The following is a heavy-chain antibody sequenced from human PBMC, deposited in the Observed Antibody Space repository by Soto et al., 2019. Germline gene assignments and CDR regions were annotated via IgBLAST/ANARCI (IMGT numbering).Heavy chain of an antibody. CDR3: ARGRRSCSSTTCPVAAFDI. V-gene: IGHV3-48*01. J-gene: IGHJ3*02. CDR1: GFAFSSNA. Sequence: EVQLAESGGGLVQPGGSLRLSCAASGFAFSSNAMNWVRQARGKGLEWISYITNGSSSIYYADSVKGRFTISRDNAKTSLYRQRNCLRAEDTAVYYCARGRRSCSSTTCPVAAFDIWGQGTVGTVSS. D-gene: IGHD2-2*01. CDR2: ITNGSSSI.